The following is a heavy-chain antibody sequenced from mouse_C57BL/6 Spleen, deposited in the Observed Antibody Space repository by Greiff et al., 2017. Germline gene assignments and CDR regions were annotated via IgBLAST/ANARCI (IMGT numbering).Heavy chain of an antibody. D-gene: IGHD4-1*01. Sequence: QVQLQQPGTELVKPGASVKLSCKASGYTFTSYWMHWVKQRPGQGLEWIGNINPSNGGTNYNEKFKSKATLTVDKSSSTAYMKLSSLSSEDSAVYYCARYTGTGAMDYWGQGTSVTVSS. V-gene: IGHV1-53*01. J-gene: IGHJ4*01. CDR1: GYTFTSYW. CDR3: ARYTGTGAMDY. CDR2: INPSNGGT.